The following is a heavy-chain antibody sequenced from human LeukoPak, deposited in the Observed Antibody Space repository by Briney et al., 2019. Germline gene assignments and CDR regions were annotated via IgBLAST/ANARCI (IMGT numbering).Heavy chain of an antibody. D-gene: IGHD3-22*01. J-gene: IGHJ4*02. V-gene: IGHV3-21*01. Sequence: GGSLRLSCAASGFTFSSYSMNWVRQAPGKGLEWVSSISSSSTYINYADSVKGRFTIPRDNAKNSLYLQMNSLRAEDTAVYYCARGSSGYSYGHDYWGQGTLVTVSS. CDR3: ARGSSGYSYGHDY. CDR1: GFTFSSYS. CDR2: ISSSSTYI.